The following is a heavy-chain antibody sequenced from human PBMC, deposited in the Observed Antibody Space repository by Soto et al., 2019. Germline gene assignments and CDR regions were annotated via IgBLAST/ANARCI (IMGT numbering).Heavy chain of an antibody. CDR3: AKPHRYTSGHFDS. Sequence: SETLSLTCNVSGYSIGTGYYWGWLRQPPGKVLEWIGSIYQSGITYYNPSIKSLVTLSVNTTKNQSSLKLSTVTAADAANYYCAKPHRYTSGHFDSWGQGTLVTVSS. J-gene: IGHJ4*02. CDR1: GYSIGTGYY. V-gene: IGHV4-38-2*02. D-gene: IGHD3-16*02. CDR2: IYQSGIT.